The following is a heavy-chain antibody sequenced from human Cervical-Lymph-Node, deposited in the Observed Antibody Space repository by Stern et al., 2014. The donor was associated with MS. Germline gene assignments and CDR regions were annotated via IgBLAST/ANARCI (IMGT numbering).Heavy chain of an antibody. CDR2: IYHSGRT. J-gene: IGHJ4*02. CDR3: ARASWVGATPTFDY. D-gene: IGHD1-26*01. V-gene: IGHV4-4*02. Sequence: QLQLQESGPGLVKPSGTLSLTCAVSGGSISSSNWWSWVRQPPGKGLEWIGEIYHSGRTNYNPSLKSRVTLSVDKSKNQFSLKRSSVTAADTAVYYCARASWVGATPTFDYWGQGTLVTVSS. CDR1: GGSISSSNW.